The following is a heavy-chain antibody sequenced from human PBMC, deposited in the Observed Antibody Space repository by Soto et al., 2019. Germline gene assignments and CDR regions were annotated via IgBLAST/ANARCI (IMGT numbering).Heavy chain of an antibody. D-gene: IGHD3-10*01. J-gene: IGHJ3*02. CDR2: INHSGST. CDR3: ARCRRARGAFDI. Sequence: QVQLQQWGAGLLKPSETLSLTCAVYGGSFSGYYWSWIRQPPGKGLEWIGEINHSGSTNYNPARKSRVTISVDTTTTQFYLKLSSVTAANTAVYYSARCRRARGAFDIWGQGTMVTVSS. V-gene: IGHV4-34*01. CDR1: GGSFSGYY.